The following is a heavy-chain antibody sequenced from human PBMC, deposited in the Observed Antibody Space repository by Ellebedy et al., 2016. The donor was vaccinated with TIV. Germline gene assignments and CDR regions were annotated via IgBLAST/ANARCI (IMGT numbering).Heavy chain of an antibody. CDR3: ARDMGRWLQFLGF. J-gene: IGHJ4*02. D-gene: IGHD5-24*01. CDR1: GFTFSSYN. Sequence: GESLKISCAASGFTFSSYNIIWVPQAPGKGLEWISYISSDTLTTEYADSVKGRFTISRDNAKNSVYLQMKSLRAEDTAVYFCARDMGRWLQFLGFWGQGTLVTVSS. CDR2: ISSDTLTT. V-gene: IGHV3-48*04.